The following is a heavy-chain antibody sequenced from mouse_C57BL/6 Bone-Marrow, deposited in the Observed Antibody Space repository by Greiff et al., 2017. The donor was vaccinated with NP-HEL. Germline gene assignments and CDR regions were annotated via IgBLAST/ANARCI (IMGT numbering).Heavy chain of an antibody. Sequence: EVQLVESGGGLVKPGGSLKLSCAASGFTFSSYAMSWVRQTPEKRLEWVATISDGGSYTYYPDNVKGRFTISRDNAKNNLYLQMSHLTSEDTAMYYCARNYYGSHMDYWGQGTSVTVSA. CDR1: GFTFSSYA. CDR3: ARNYYGSHMDY. V-gene: IGHV5-4*01. D-gene: IGHD1-1*01. J-gene: IGHJ4*01. CDR2: ISDGGSYT.